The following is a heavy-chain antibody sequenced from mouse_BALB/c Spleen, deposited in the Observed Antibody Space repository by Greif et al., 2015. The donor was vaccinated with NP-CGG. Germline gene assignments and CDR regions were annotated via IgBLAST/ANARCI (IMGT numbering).Heavy chain of an antibody. V-gene: IGHV2-9*02. J-gene: IGHJ2*01. Sequence: VMLVESGPGLVAPSQSLSITCTVSGFSLTSYGVHWVRQPPGKGLEWLGVIWAGGSTNYNSALMSRLSISKDNSKSQVFLKMNSLQTDDTAMYYCARERSMITYYFDYCGQGTTLTVSS. CDR3: ARERSMITYYFDY. CDR2: IWAGGST. CDR1: GFSLTSYG. D-gene: IGHD2-4*01.